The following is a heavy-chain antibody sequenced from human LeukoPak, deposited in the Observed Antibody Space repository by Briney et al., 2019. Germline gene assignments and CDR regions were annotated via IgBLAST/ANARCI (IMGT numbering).Heavy chain of an antibody. V-gene: IGHV3-7*03. CDR2: IKQDGSEK. J-gene: IGHJ4*02. D-gene: IGHD6-19*01. CDR1: GFTLSSYW. Sequence: GGSLRLSCAASGFTLSSYWMSWVRQAPGKGLEWVANIKQDGSEKYYVDSVKGRFTISRDNAKNSLYLQMNSLRAEDTAVYYCASPRYSSGLFDYWGQGTLVTVSS. CDR3: ASPRYSSGLFDY.